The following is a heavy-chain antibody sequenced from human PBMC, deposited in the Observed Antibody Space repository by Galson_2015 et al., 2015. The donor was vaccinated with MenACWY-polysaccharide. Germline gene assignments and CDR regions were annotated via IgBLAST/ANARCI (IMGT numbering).Heavy chain of an antibody. Sequence: SCKASGYKFSSYDINWVRQASGQGLEWMGWTNPNSGNTGYAQRFQGRIAMTRDTATSTAYMELRMLRYDDTAVYYCTRIIARKHTCVYSWGQGTLVSVS. J-gene: IGHJ4*02. CDR1: GYKFSSYD. CDR3: TRIIARKHTCVYS. CDR2: TNPNSGNT. D-gene: IGHD2-21*01. V-gene: IGHV1-8*01.